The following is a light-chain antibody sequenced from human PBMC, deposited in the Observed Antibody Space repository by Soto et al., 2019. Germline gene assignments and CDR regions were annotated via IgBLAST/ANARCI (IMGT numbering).Light chain of an antibody. CDR1: QSISSN. CDR3: QQYGSSLT. Sequence: EIVMTQSPDTLSVSPGERATLSCRASQSISSNLAWYLQKVGQAPRLLIYGASTRAPGISARFSGSGSGTDFTLTISRLEPEDFAVYYCQQYGSSLTFGPGTKVDIK. V-gene: IGKV3-20*01. J-gene: IGKJ3*01. CDR2: GAS.